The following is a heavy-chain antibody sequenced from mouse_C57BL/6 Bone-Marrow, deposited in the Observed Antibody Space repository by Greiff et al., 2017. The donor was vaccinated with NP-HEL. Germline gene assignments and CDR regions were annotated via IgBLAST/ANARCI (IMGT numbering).Heavy chain of an antibody. Sequence: EVKLVESGGGLVKPGGSLKLSCAASGFTFSDYGMHWVRQAPEKGLEWVAYISSGSSTIYYADTVKGRFTISRDNAKNTLFVQMTSLRSEDTDMYYCARRYYFDYWGQGTTLTVSS. D-gene: IGHD1-1*01. CDR2: ISSGSSTI. V-gene: IGHV5-17*01. J-gene: IGHJ2*01. CDR3: ARRYYFDY. CDR1: GFTFSDYG.